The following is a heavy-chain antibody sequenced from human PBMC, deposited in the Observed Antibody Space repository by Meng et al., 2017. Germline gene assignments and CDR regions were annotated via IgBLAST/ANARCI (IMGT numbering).Heavy chain of an antibody. D-gene: IGHD1-1*01. Sequence: QVQLGQAGAEVKMPGASVKVSCKASGYNFIGGSWLYWIRQAPGQGLEWIGWINPSTGNTKYAQKFLGRVTVTRDTSTSSVYMEMTSLTFDDTAVYYCKRLEGGWGQGTQVTVSS. CDR1: GYNFIGGS. CDR2: INPSTGNT. CDR3: KRLEGG. J-gene: IGHJ4*02. V-gene: IGHV1-2*02.